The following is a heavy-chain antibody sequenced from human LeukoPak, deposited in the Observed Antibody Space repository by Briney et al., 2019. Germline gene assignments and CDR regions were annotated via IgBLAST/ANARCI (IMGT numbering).Heavy chain of an antibody. D-gene: IGHD1-1*01. CDR2: IYSGGST. CDR1: GFTFSSNY. CDR3: ARERTGCFDY. J-gene: IGHJ4*02. V-gene: IGHV3-53*04. Sequence: GRSLRLSCAASGFTFSSNYMSWVRQAPGKGLEWVSGIYSGGSTYYSDSAKGRFTIYRNNCTNTLYHQMNSLRASHTAASFCARERTGCFDYWGQGTLVTVSS.